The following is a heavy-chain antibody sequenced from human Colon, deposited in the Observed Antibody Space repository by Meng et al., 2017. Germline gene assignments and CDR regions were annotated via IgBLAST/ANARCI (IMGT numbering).Heavy chain of an antibody. CDR1: GGSFSDYY. J-gene: IGHJ4*02. CDR2: IHPSGST. D-gene: IGHD3-9*01. CDR3: ARGVDWAKSGNF. V-gene: IGHV4-34*01. Sequence: QVQRRQWGAGLLNPSEPLSLPCAVYGGSFSDYYLTWIRQPPGKGLEWVGEIHPSGSTYYSPSLQSRVTIKLDTSKNQFSLTLSSMTAADTAVYYCARGVDWAKSGNFWGQGTLVTVSS.